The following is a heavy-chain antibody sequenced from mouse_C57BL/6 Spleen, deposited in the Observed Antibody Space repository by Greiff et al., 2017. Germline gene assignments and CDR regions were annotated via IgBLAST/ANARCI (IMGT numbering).Heavy chain of an antibody. D-gene: IGHD2-3*01. Sequence: DVTLVESGGGLVQPGGSMKLSCVASGFTFSNYWMNWVRQSPEKGLEWVAQIRPKSDNYATHYAESVKGRFTISRDDSKSSVYLQMINLRAEDTGIYYCTVGYYGADAMDYWGQGTSVTVSS. CDR3: TVGYYGADAMDY. CDR2: IRPKSDNYAT. V-gene: IGHV6-3*01. J-gene: IGHJ4*01. CDR1: GFTFSNYW.